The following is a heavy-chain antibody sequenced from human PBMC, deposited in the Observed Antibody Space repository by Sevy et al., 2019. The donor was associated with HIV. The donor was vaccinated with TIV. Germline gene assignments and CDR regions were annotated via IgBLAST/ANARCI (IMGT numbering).Heavy chain of an antibody. CDR2: ISSSSSYT. Sequence: GGSLRLSCAASGFTFSDYYMSWIRQAPGKGLEWVSYISSSSSYTNYADSVKGRFTISRDNAKNSLYLQMNSLRAEDTAVYYWASSLGGDYFDYWGQGTLVTVSS. CDR3: ASSLGGDYFDY. D-gene: IGHD3-16*01. V-gene: IGHV3-11*06. J-gene: IGHJ4*02. CDR1: GFTFSDYY.